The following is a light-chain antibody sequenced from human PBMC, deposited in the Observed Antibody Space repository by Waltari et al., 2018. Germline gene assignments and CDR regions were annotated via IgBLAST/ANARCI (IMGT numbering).Light chain of an antibody. CDR1: QGISNY. Sequence: IQLTQSPSSLSASVGDRVPITCRASQGISNYLALYQQKPGKVPKLLIHSASTLQSGVPSRFSGSGSGTDFTLTISSLQPEDFATYYCQQLHSPGYTFGQGTKLEIK. J-gene: IGKJ2*01. CDR2: SAS. CDR3: QQLHSPGYT. V-gene: IGKV1-9*01.